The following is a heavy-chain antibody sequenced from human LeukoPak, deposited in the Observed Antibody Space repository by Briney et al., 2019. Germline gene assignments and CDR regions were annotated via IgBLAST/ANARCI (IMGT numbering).Heavy chain of an antibody. J-gene: IGHJ4*02. CDR2: VYHSGST. CDR1: GFSIISGCF. V-gene: IGHV4-38-2*01. D-gene: IGHD4-11*01. CDR3: VRVTSLIVVLMSRFDY. Sequence: SETLSLTCDVSGFSIISGCFWGCIRQPPGKGLEWIGGVYHSGSTYYNPSLESRVAISVDTSKNQFSLKLRSVTAADTAVYYCVRVTSLIVVLMSRFDYLGQGNLVTVSS.